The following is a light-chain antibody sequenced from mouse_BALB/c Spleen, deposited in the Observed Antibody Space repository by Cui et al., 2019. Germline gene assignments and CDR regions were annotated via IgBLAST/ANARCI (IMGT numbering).Light chain of an antibody. V-gene: IGKV5-39*01. CDR2: YAS. J-gene: IGKJ4*01. CDR1: HIISDY. Sequence: IVMPQSPATLSATPGDIVSLSCRACHIISDYLHWYQQKSHETPRLLIKYASHSISGIPSRFSGSGSGSDFTLSINSVEPEDVGVYYCQNGHSFTFGSGTKLEIK. CDR3: QNGHSFT.